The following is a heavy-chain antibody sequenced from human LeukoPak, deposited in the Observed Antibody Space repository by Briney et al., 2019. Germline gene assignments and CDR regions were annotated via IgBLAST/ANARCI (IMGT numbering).Heavy chain of an antibody. Sequence: PGGSLRLSCAASGFTFGSYWANWVRQAPGKGLEWVANIKQDGSEKYYVDSVKGRLTISRDNAKNSLYLQMNSLRVEDTAVYYCARERNYYGSGSNLDYYYYSGMDVWGQGTTVTVSS. CDR2: IKQDGSEK. CDR1: GFTFGSYW. J-gene: IGHJ6*02. V-gene: IGHV3-7*04. D-gene: IGHD3-10*01. CDR3: ARERNYYGSGSNLDYYYYSGMDV.